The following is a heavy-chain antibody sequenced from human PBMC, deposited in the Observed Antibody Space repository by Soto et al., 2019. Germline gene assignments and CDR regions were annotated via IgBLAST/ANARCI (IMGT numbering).Heavy chain of an antibody. V-gene: IGHV4-59*01. J-gene: IGHJ3*02. CDR2: IYYIGST. Sequence: QVQLQESGPGLVKPSETLTLTCSVSGGSINGYYWSWIRQPPGKGLEWIGYIYYIGSTNYNPSLKSRVTISVDRSKNQCSLNLSSVTAADTAVYYCGRVTMISFGGFIPNGFDIWGQGTMVTVSS. CDR3: GRVTMISFGGFIPNGFDI. CDR1: GGSINGYY. D-gene: IGHD3-16*02.